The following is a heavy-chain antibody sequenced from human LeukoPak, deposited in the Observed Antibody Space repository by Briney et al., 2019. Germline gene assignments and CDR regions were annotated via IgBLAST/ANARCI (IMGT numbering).Heavy chain of an antibody. D-gene: IGHD3-22*01. Sequence: GASVKVSCTASGYTFTGYYMHWVRQAPGQGLEWMGWINPNSGGTNYAQKFQGRVTMTRDTSISTAYMELSRLRSDDTAVYYCARTYYYDSSGYRYRGAFDIWGQRTMVTVSS. V-gene: IGHV1-2*02. CDR1: GYTFTGYY. CDR3: ARTYYYDSSGYRYRGAFDI. CDR2: INPNSGGT. J-gene: IGHJ3*02.